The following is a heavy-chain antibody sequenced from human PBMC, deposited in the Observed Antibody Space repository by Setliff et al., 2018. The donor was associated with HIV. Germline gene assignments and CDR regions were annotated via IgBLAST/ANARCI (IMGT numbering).Heavy chain of an antibody. V-gene: IGHV4-39*01. CDR3: ARHVKRYYYDTSGPYYMDV. CDR1: GGSITSSNYF. Sequence: KSSETLSLTCTVSGGSITSSNYFWGWIRQPPGKGLEWIGSIYYRGTTYYNPSLKGRVAISVDTSNNQFSLRLSSVTAADTAVYYCARHVKRYYYDTSGPYYMDVWGKGTTVTVSS. J-gene: IGHJ6*03. D-gene: IGHD3-22*01. CDR2: IYYRGTT.